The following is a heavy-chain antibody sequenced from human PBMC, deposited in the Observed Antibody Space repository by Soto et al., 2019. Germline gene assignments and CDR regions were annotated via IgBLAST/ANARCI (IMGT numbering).Heavy chain of an antibody. V-gene: IGHV3-30*18. Sequence: GGSLRLSCAASGFTFSSYGMHWVRQAPGKGLEWVAVISSDGSNKYYADFVKGRFTISRDNSKNTLYLQMNSLRAEDTAVYYCAKAGYCSSPSCSHRYYYYMDVWGKGTTVTVSS. D-gene: IGHD2-2*03. CDR3: AKAGYCSSPSCSHRYYYYMDV. J-gene: IGHJ6*03. CDR1: GFTFSSYG. CDR2: ISSDGSNK.